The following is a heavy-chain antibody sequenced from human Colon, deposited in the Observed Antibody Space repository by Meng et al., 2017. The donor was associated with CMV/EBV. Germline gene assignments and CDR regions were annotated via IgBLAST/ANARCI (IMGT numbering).Heavy chain of an antibody. Sequence: GESLKISCAASGFTFKVYTMNWVRQAPGKGLEWISSISGSNDFIYYADSVKGRFTVSRDNAKNSLYLQMNSLRAGDTAVYFCARLGGVPGALLLWGQGTTVTVSS. CDR3: ARLGGVPGALLL. J-gene: IGHJ6*02. D-gene: IGHD4/OR15-4a*01. CDR1: GFTFKVYT. V-gene: IGHV3-21*01. CDR2: ISGSNDFI.